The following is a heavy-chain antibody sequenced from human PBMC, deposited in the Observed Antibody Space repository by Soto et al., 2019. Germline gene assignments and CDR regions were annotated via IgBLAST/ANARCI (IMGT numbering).Heavy chain of an antibody. V-gene: IGHV4-39*07. J-gene: IGHJ4*02. CDR2: IYYSGST. D-gene: IGHD3-10*01. Sequence: SETLSLTCAVSGGSISSCGYSWGWIRQPPGKGLEWIGYIYYSGSTNYNPSLKSRVTISVDTSKTQFSLKLSSVTAADTAVYYCARALTYYYGSGSYYRLYYFDYWGQGTLVTVSS. CDR1: GGSISSCGYS. CDR3: ARALTYYYGSGSYYRLYYFDY.